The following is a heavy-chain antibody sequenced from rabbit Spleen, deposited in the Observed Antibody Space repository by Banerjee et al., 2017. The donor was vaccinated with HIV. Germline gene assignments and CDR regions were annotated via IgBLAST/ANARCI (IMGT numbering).Heavy chain of an antibody. D-gene: IGHD8-1*01. V-gene: IGHV1S45*01. CDR1: GVSLNDKDV. J-gene: IGHJ6*01. Sequence: QEQLEESGGGLVKPEGSLTLTCKASGVSLNDKDVMCWVRQAPGKGLEWIACINIVTGKSVYASWAKGRFTLSKTSSTTVTLQMTSLTAADTATYFCARDAGTSFSTYGMDLWGPGTLVTVS. CDR3: ARDAGTSFSTYGMDL. CDR2: INIVTGKS.